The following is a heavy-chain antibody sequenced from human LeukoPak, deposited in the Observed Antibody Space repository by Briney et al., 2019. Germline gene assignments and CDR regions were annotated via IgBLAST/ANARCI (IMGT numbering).Heavy chain of an antibody. CDR3: ARGDEETYYYDSSGYQFDY. CDR2: INSDGSST. J-gene: IGHJ4*02. Sequence: GGSLRISSAAAGFTFSRYWMHWVRQAPGKGLVWVSRINSDGSSTSYADSVKGRFTISRDNAKNTLYLQMNSLRAEDTAVYYCARGDEETYYYDSSGYQFDYWGQGTLVTVHS. CDR1: GFTFSRYW. V-gene: IGHV3-74*01. D-gene: IGHD3-22*01.